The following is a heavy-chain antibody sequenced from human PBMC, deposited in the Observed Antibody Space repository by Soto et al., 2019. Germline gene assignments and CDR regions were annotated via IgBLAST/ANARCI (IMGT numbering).Heavy chain of an antibody. CDR3: TTMGYCSGISCYSVLDS. Sequence: EVQLVESGGGLVKPGGSLRLSCAASGFTFSNAWMTWVRQAPGKGLEWVGRIRSKTDGGTADFAAPVKGRFTISRDDSKNTLFLEMNSLKIEDTAVYHCTTMGYCSGISCYSVLDSWGQGTLVTVSS. J-gene: IGHJ4*02. D-gene: IGHD2-15*01. V-gene: IGHV3-15*01. CDR2: IRSKTDGGTA. CDR1: GFTFSNAW.